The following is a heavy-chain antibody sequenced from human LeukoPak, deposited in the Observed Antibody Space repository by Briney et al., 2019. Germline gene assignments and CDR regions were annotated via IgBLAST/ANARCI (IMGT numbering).Heavy chain of an antibody. CDR1: GRSFSGYY. V-gene: IGHV4-34*01. J-gene: IGHJ3*02. Sequence: SETLSLTCAVYGRSFSGYYWTWIRQPPGKGLEWIGEINHSGSTNYNPSLKSRVTISVDTSKNQFSRKLSSVTAADTAVYYCASPTSYCSSSSCWDAFDIWGQGTMVTVSS. D-gene: IGHD2-2*01. CDR3: ASPTSYCSSSSCWDAFDI. CDR2: INHSGST.